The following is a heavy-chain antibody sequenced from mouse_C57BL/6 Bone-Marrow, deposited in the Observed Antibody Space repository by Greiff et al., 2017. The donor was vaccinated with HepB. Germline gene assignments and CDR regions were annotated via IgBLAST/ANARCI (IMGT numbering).Heavy chain of an antibody. CDR3: SLLLWLRDAMDY. D-gene: IGHD2-2*01. J-gene: IGHJ4*01. CDR1: GYTFTSYW. Sequence: VQLQQSGTVLARPGASVKMSCKTSGYTFTSYWMHWVKQRPGQGLEWIGAIYPGNSDTSYNQKFKGKAKLTAVTSASTAYMELSSLTNEDSAVYYCSLLLWLRDAMDYWGQGTSVTVSS. CDR2: IYPGNSDT. V-gene: IGHV1-5*01.